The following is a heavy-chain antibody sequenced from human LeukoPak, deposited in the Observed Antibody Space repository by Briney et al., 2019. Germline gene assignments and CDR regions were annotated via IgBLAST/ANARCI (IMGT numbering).Heavy chain of an antibody. D-gene: IGHD6-13*01. J-gene: IGHJ2*01. CDR1: GYTFTSYD. CDR3: ARSLLGSSWYTTNWYFDL. Sequence: ASVKVSCKASGYTFTSYDINWVRQATGQGLEWMGWMNPNSGNTGYAQKFQGRVTITRNTSISTAYMELSSLRSEDTAVYYCARSLLGSSWYTTNWYFDLWGRGTLVTVSS. CDR2: MNPNSGNT. V-gene: IGHV1-8*03.